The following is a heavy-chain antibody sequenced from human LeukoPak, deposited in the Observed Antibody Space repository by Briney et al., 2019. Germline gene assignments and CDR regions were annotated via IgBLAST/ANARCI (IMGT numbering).Heavy chain of an antibody. CDR3: ARGDFSDYGDYVDAFDV. J-gene: IGHJ3*01. D-gene: IGHD4-17*01. CDR2: IKQDGSQK. V-gene: IGHV3-7*01. Sequence: GGSLRLSCAASGFTFNNYCMSWVRQAPGKGLQWVANIKQDGSQKFYVDSVKGRLTISRDNTKNSLYLQMNSLRAEDTAMYYCARGDFSDYGDYVDAFDVWGQGTMVTVSS. CDR1: GFTFNNYC.